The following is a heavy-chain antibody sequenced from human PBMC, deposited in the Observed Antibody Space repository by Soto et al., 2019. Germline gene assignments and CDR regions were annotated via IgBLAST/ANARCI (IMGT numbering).Heavy chain of an antibody. Sequence: SETLSLTCTVSGGSISSYYWSWIRQPPGKGLEWIGYIYHSGSTYYNPSLKSRVTISVDRSKNQFSMKLSSVTAADTAVYYCARSPSEVPEDWFDPWGQGTLVTVSS. V-gene: IGHV4-59*12. CDR1: GGSISSYY. CDR2: IYHSGST. J-gene: IGHJ5*02. CDR3: ARSPSEVPEDWFDP.